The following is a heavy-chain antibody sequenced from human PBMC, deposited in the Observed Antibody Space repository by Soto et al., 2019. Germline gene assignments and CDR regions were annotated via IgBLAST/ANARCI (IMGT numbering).Heavy chain of an antibody. J-gene: IGHJ4*02. V-gene: IGHV3-23*01. CDR3: AKDGRYPSSSAYFDY. D-gene: IGHD6-6*01. CDR1: GFTFSSYA. Sequence: GGSLRLSCAASGFTFSSYAMSWVRQAPGKGLEWVSAISGSGGSTYYADSVKGRFTISRDNSKNTLYLQMNSLRAEDTAVYYCAKDGRYPSSSAYFDYWGQGTLVTVSS. CDR2: ISGSGGST.